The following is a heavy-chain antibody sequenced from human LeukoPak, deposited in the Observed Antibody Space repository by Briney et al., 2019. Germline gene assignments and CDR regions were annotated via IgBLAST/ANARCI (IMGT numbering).Heavy chain of an antibody. D-gene: IGHD6-19*01. CDR1: GFTFSGSD. V-gene: IGHV3-73*01. Sequence: GGPQRLSCAASGFTFSGSDMHWVRQASGKGLEWFVRNRRKANSYVTAYAASAKGRFTIPRDDLNTSAYLQMNSLKTEDTSLYYCTRRGSITVAGKSDYWGQGTLVTVSS. J-gene: IGHJ4*02. CDR3: TRRGSITVAGKSDY. CDR2: NRRKANSYVT.